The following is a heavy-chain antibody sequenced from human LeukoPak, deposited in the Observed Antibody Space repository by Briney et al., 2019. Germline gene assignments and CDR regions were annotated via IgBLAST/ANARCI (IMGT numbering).Heavy chain of an antibody. V-gene: IGHV1-69-2*01. CDR2: VDPEDGET. Sequence: ASVKVSCKASGYTFTSYYMHWVQQAPGKGLEWMGRVDPEDGETIYAEKFQGRVTITADTSTDTAYMELSSLRSEDTAVYYCARSTVFDAFDIWGQGTMVTVSS. CDR1: GYTFTSYY. CDR3: ARSTVFDAFDI. D-gene: IGHD4-11*01. J-gene: IGHJ3*02.